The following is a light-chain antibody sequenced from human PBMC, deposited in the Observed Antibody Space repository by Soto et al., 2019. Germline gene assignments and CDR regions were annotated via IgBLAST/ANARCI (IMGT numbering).Light chain of an antibody. CDR3: SSFTSSMTNV. Sequence: QSALTQPASVSGSPGQSITISCTGTSSDVGGYNSVSWYQRHPGKAPKLILYDVTDRPSGVSYRFSGSKSGNTASLTISGLQAADEADYFCSSFTSSMTNVFGSGTKVTVL. CDR2: DVT. CDR1: SSDVGGYNS. V-gene: IGLV2-14*01. J-gene: IGLJ1*01.